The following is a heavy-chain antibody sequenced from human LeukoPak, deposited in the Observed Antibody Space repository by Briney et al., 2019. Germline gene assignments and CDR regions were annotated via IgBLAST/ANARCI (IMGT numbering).Heavy chain of an antibody. D-gene: IGHD3-22*01. J-gene: IGHJ4*02. CDR1: GGSFSDCY. CDR3: ARDYDSSGYYPFY. CDR2: INHSGST. V-gene: IGHV4-34*01. Sequence: SETLSLTCGVYGGSFSDCYWSWIRQPPGKGLEWIGEINHSGSTNYNPSLKSRVTISVDTSKNQFSLKLSSVTAADTAVYYCARDYDSSGYYPFYWGQGTPVTVSS.